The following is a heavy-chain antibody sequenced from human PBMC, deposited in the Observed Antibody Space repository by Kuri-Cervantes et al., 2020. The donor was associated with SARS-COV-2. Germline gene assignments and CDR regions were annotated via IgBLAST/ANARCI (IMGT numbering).Heavy chain of an antibody. D-gene: IGHD3-10*01. CDR3: ARPTYYYGSGRMDV. CDR1: GGSISSSSYY. V-gene: IGHV3-23*01. J-gene: IGHJ6*02. Sequence: ETLSLTCTVSGGSISSSSYYWGWIRQPPGKGLEWVSAISGSGGSTYYADSVKGRFTISRDNSKNTLYLQMNSLRAEDTAVYYCARPTYYYGSGRMDVWGQGTTVTVSS. CDR2: ISGSGGST.